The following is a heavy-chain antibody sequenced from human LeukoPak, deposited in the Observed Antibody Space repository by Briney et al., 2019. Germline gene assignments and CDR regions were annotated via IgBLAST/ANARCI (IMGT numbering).Heavy chain of an antibody. D-gene: IGHD2-15*01. J-gene: IGHJ3*02. Sequence: PGGSLRLSCATSGFTFSSYGMHWVRQAPGKGLEWVAFIRYDGSNKDYVDSVKGRFTISRDNAKNSLYLQMNSLRDEDTAVYYCAREGRGDIVVVVGGNDAFDIWGQGTMVTVSS. V-gene: IGHV3-30*02. CDR3: AREGRGDIVVVVGGNDAFDI. CDR1: GFTFSSYG. CDR2: IRYDGSNK.